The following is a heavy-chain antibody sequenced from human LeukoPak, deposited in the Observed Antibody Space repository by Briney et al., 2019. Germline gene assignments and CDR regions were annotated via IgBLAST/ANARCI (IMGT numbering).Heavy chain of an antibody. CDR2: IGTAGDT. V-gene: IGHV3-13*01. Sequence: PGGSLRLSCAASGFTFSMYGMHWVRQARGKGLEWVSAIGTAGDTYYAGSVKGRFTISRENAKNSLYLQMNTLKPEDTALYYCARAQRQGIVDHWGQGTLVTVSS. CDR1: GFTFSMYG. CDR3: ARAQRQGIVDH. D-gene: IGHD1-26*01. J-gene: IGHJ4*02.